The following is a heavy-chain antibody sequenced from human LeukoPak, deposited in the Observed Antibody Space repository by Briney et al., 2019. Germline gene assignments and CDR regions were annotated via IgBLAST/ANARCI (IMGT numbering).Heavy chain of an antibody. J-gene: IGHJ6*02. D-gene: IGHD1-14*01. Sequence: LSGGSLRLSCAASGFTFSSYAMHWVRQAPGKGLEWVSGISGTTSGTYYADSVKGRFTISRDNSKNTLFLQVNSLRAEDTAVYYCAKVRTYFYHGLDVWGQGTTVTVSS. CDR3: AKVRTYFYHGLDV. CDR2: ISGTTSGT. V-gene: IGHV3-23*01. CDR1: GFTFSSYA.